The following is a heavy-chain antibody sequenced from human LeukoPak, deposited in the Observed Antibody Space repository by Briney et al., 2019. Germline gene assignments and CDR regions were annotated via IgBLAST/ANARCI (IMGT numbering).Heavy chain of an antibody. CDR3: ARGPATAGFDY. CDR2: INSNSGDT. J-gene: IGHJ4*02. D-gene: IGHD2-15*01. CDR1: GYTFTGYY. Sequence: ASVKVSCKASGYTFTGYYMHWVRQAPGQGLEWMGWINSNSGDTKYAQKFQGRVTMTRDTSITTADMELTSLRSDDTAVYYCARGPATAGFDYWGQGTLVTVSS. V-gene: IGHV1-2*02.